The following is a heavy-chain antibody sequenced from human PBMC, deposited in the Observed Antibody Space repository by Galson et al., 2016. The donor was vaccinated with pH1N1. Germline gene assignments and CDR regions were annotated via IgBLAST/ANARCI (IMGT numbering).Heavy chain of an antibody. J-gene: IGHJ4*02. CDR1: GFSITNRGEA. Sequence: PALVKPTQTLTLTCIFSGFSITNRGEAVGWIRQPPGKALEWLALVYWADDKFYRRSLQSRLTITKYTSKNQVVLRMNNMDSVDTGTYYCAHLYYYDTSGFYRYFDYWGQGILVTVSS. CDR3: AHLYYYDTSGFYRYFDY. V-gene: IGHV2-5*02. D-gene: IGHD3-22*01. CDR2: VYWADDK.